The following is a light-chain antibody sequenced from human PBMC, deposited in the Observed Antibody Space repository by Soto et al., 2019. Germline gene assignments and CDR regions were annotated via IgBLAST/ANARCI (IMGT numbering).Light chain of an antibody. CDR2: DTF. J-gene: IGKJ2*01. CDR3: QLRSDWPPTYT. Sequence: EIVLTQSPATLSLSPGTGATLSCRASRIVTSSLAWYQQRPGQAPRLLIYDTFTRATGIPARFSAKGAGTDFTLTISSLEPEDSAVYFCQLRSDWPPTYTFGQGTKVDIK. V-gene: IGKV3-11*01. CDR1: RIVTSS.